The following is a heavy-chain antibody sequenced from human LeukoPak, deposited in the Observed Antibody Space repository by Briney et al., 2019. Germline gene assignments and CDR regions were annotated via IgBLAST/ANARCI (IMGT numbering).Heavy chain of an antibody. CDR2: IWYDGTNK. J-gene: IGHJ4*02. V-gene: IGHV3-33*01. CDR3: ARVSESGNSDY. CDR1: GFSFTSYG. D-gene: IGHD4-23*01. Sequence: GGSMRLSCAASGFSFTSYGMRWVRQAPGKGLEWVSVIWYDGTNKYYADSVKGRFTISRDTSNNMLYLQMNSLRPEDTAVYYCARVSESGNSDYWGQGTLVTVSS.